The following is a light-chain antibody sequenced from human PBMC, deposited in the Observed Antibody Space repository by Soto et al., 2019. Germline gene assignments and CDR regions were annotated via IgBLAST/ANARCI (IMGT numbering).Light chain of an antibody. V-gene: IGKV3-20*01. J-gene: IGKJ4*01. CDR2: GAS. CDR3: QQYGSSPLT. Sequence: ENVLTQSPGTLSLSPGERATLSCRASQSVSSSYLAWYQQKPGQAPRLLIYGASSRATGITDRYSGQGSGTDFTITMSRLETEDFAVYYCQQYGSSPLTFGGGTKVEIK. CDR1: QSVSSSY.